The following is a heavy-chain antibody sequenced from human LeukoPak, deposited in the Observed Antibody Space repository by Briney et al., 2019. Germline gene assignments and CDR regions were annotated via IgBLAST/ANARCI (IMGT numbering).Heavy chain of an antibody. CDR3: ATQQGGSPAY. CDR2: IWFDGKNE. V-gene: IGHV3-33*01. Sequence: GGSLRLSCAASGFTFSSFGMHWVRQAPGKGLEWVADIWFDGKNEHFADSVKGRFTISRDNSKNTMYLQINSLRAEDTAVYYCATQQGGSPAYWGQGTLVTVSS. CDR1: GFTFSSFG. J-gene: IGHJ4*02. D-gene: IGHD3-16*01.